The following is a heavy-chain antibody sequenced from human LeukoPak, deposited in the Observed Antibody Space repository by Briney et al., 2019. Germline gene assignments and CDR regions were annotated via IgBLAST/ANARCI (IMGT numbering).Heavy chain of an antibody. CDR1: GFTFSNYA. D-gene: IGHD3-22*01. V-gene: IGHV3-23*01. Sequence: PGGSLRLSCAASGFTFSNYAMSWVRQAPGKGLEWVSGISGSGGSTYYADPVKGRFTISRDISKNTVYLQMNSLRAEDTAVYYCAKAPSFMPYDSSGYFDYWGQGTLVTVSS. CDR2: ISGSGGST. CDR3: AKAPSFMPYDSSGYFDY. J-gene: IGHJ4*02.